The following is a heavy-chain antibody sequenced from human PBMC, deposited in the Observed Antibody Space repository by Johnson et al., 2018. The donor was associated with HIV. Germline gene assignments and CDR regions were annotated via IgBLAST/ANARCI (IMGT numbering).Heavy chain of an antibody. CDR3: AKGGGSYSDAFDI. V-gene: IGHV3-30-3*02. CDR2: ISYDGGTT. Sequence: AAISYDGGTTYYSDSVKGRFTISRDNAKNTLYLQINSLRAEDTAVYYCAKGGGSYSDAFDIWGQGTMVTVSS. D-gene: IGHD1-26*01. J-gene: IGHJ3*02.